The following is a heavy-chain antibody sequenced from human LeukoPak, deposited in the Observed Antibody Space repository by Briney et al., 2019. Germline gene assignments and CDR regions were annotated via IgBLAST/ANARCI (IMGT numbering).Heavy chain of an antibody. CDR2: ISGSSSYI. Sequence: GGSLSLSCAASGFTFSSYSMNWVRQAPGQGLEWLSSISGSSSYIYYADSVKGRFTISRDNARNSLYLQMKSLRAEDTAVYYCARTPSIVGYTSRELGHWYFDLWGRGTPVTVSS. J-gene: IGHJ2*01. CDR3: ARTPSIVGYTSRELGHWYFDL. CDR1: GFTFSSYS. V-gene: IGHV3-21*01. D-gene: IGHD6-13*01.